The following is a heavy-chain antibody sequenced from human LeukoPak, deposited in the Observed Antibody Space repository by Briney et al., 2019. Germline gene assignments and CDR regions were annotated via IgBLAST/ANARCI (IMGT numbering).Heavy chain of an antibody. J-gene: IGHJ4*02. CDR3: ARVSLGKDYYDSSGYYLFDY. V-gene: IGHV4-30-4*01. D-gene: IGHD3-22*01. Sequence: SQTLSPTCTVSGGSISSGDYYWSWIRQPPGKGLEWIGYIYYSGSTYYNPSLKSRVTISVDTSKNQFSLKLSSVTAADTAVYYCARVSLGKDYYDSSGYYLFDYWGQGTLVTVSS. CDR1: GGSISSGDYY. CDR2: IYYSGST.